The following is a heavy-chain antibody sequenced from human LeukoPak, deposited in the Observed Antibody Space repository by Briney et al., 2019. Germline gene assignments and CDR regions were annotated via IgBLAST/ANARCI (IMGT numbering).Heavy chain of an antibody. CDR3: VSFYETY. J-gene: IGHJ4*02. V-gene: IGHV3-74*01. CDR1: GFTFSSYW. CDR2: INSDGSWT. D-gene: IGHD2/OR15-2a*01. Sequence: GGSLRLSCAASGFTFSSYWMSWVRQGPGKGLVWVSHINSDGSWTSYADSVKGRFTISKDNAKNTVYLQMNSLRAEDTAVYYCVSFYETYWGRGTLVTVSS.